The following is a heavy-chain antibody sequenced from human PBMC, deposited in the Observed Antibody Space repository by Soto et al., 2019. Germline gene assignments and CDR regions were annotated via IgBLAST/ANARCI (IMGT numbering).Heavy chain of an antibody. J-gene: IGHJ5*02. Sequence: GASVKVSCQASGGTFSSYAIRWVRQAPARGLEWMGGIIPIFGTANYAQKFQGRVTITADESTSTAYMELISLRSEDTAVYYCARGWNYYGISGPLGFDPWGQGTLVTVSS. CDR3: ARGWNYYGISGPLGFDP. V-gene: IGHV1-69*13. D-gene: IGHD3-10*01. CDR1: GGTFSSYA. CDR2: IIPIFGTA.